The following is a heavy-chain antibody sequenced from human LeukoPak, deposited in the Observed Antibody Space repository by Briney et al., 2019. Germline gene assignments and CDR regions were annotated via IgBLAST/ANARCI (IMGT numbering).Heavy chain of an antibody. J-gene: IGHJ6*04. CDR3: AELGITMIGGV. CDR2: ISSSGSTI. D-gene: IGHD3-10*02. Sequence: PPGGSLRLSCAVSGFTFSSYSMNWVRQAPGKGLEWVSYISSSGSTIYYADSVKGRFTISRDNAKNSLYLQMNSLRAEDTAVYYCAELGITMIGGVWGKGTTVTISS. V-gene: IGHV3-48*04. CDR1: GFTFSSYS.